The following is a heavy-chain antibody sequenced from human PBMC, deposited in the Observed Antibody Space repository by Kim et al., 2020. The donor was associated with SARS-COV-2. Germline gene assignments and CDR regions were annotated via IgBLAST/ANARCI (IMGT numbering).Heavy chain of an antibody. J-gene: IGHJ6*02. V-gene: IGHV7-4-1*02. D-gene: IGHD6-19*01. CDR3: ARAGEQWLVIVGDYYYGMDV. CDR1: GYTFTSYA. Sequence: ASVKVSCKASGYTFTSYAMNWVRQAPGQGLEWMGWINTNTGNPTYAQGFTGRFVFSLDTSVSTAYLQISSLKAEDTAVYYCARAGEQWLVIVGDYYYGMDVWGQGTTVTVSS. CDR2: INTNTGNP.